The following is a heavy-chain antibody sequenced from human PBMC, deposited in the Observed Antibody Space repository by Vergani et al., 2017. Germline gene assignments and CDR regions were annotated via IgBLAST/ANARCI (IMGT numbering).Heavy chain of an antibody. CDR2: IYYSGST. CDR1: NDSVSNTFYY. J-gene: IGHJ5*02. Sequence: QVQREESGPGLVKPSETLSLTCTVSNDSVSNTFYYWGWFRQTPGKGLEWIGSIYYSGSTYYNPSLKSRVTISVDTSKNQFSLKLRSVTAADTAVYYCARVTMIVTWGQGTLVTVSS. CDR3: ARVTMIVT. D-gene: IGHD3-22*01. V-gene: IGHV4-39*07.